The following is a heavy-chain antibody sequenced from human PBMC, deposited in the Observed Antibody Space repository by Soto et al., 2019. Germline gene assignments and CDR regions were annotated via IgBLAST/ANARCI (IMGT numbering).Heavy chain of an antibody. Sequence: EVQLVESGGGLVKPGGSLRLSCAASGFTFSSYNMNWVRQAPGKGLEWVSSISTSSSYIYYADSVKGRFTISRDNAKNSLYLQINSLRAEDTAVYYCAGCLVSAYGSGSYDALDYWGQGTLVTVSS. CDR3: AGCLVSAYGSGSYDALDY. CDR1: GFTFSSYN. CDR2: ISTSSSYI. J-gene: IGHJ4*02. V-gene: IGHV3-21*01. D-gene: IGHD3-10*01.